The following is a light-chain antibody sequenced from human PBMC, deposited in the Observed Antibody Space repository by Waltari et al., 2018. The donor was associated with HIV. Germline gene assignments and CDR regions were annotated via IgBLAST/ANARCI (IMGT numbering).Light chain of an antibody. CDR3: FSYAGNNYLL. Sequence: QSALTQPPSASGSPGQSVTISCAGTSSYIGLYHFVSWYQHHPGKAPNLMISEVSRRPSGVPDRFSGSKSGNTASLTVSGLQAEDEAAYYCFSYAGNNYLLFGGGTKLTVL. J-gene: IGLJ2*01. V-gene: IGLV2-8*01. CDR2: EVS. CDR1: SSYIGLYHF.